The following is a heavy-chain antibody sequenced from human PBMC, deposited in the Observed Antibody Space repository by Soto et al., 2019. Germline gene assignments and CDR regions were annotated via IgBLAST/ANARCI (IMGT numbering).Heavy chain of an antibody. Sequence: GGALRISCVAPGFTFRRYSIVWGRQAPGKGLEWVSYIFTTGTTIYYADSVKGRFTVSRDNAKNSLFLLLNSLRAEDTAVYYCARDKDWAFDYWGQGTLVTVSS. CDR3: ARDKDWAFDY. J-gene: IGHJ4*02. CDR2: IFTTGTTI. CDR1: GFTFRRYS. D-gene: IGHD3-9*01. V-gene: IGHV3-48*04.